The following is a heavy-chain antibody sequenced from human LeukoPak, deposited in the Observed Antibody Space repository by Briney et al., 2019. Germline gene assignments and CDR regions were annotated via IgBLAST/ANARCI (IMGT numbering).Heavy chain of an antibody. Sequence: TSETLSLTCTVSGGSISSGDYYWSWIRQPPGKGLEWIGYIYYSGSTYYNPSLKGRVTISVDTSKNQFSLKLSSVTAADTAVYYCARLTGTDCSSTSCYNLFRYWFDPWGQGTLVTVSS. CDR1: GGSISSGDYY. V-gene: IGHV4-30-4*08. CDR3: ARLTGTDCSSTSCYNLFRYWFDP. CDR2: IYYSGST. J-gene: IGHJ5*02. D-gene: IGHD2-2*02.